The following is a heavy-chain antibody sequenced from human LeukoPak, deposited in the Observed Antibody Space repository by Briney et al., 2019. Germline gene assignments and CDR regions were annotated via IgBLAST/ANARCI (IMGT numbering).Heavy chain of an antibody. V-gene: IGHV3-30-3*01. J-gene: IGHJ4*02. CDR3: ARARRDGHDFLGFDY. Sequence: GGSLRLSCAASGLTFSSYPMHWVRQAPGKGLEWVAVISYDGSEKHYADPVKGRFTISRDNSKNTLYLQMSSLRAEDTAVYYCARARRDGHDFLGFDYWGQGTLVTVSS. CDR1: GLTFSSYP. D-gene: IGHD5-24*01. CDR2: ISYDGSEK.